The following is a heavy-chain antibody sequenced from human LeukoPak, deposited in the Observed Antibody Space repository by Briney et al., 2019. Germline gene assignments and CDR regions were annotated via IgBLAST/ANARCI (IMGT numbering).Heavy chain of an antibody. CDR3: ARDPTSTAMVTFFDY. Sequence: SVKVSCKASGGTFSSYAISWVRQAPGQGLEWMGRIIPILGIANYAQKFQGRVTITADKSTSTAYMELSSLRSEDTAVYYCARDPTSTAMVTFFDYWGQGTLVTVSS. CDR1: GGTFSSYA. V-gene: IGHV1-69*04. CDR2: IIPILGIA. J-gene: IGHJ4*02. D-gene: IGHD5-18*01.